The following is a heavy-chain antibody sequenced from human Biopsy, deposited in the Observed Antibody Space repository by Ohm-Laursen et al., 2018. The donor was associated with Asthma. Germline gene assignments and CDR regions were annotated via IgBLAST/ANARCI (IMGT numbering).Heavy chain of an antibody. Sequence: SQTLSLTCIVGGAYIGSRDHHWSWIRQSPGTGLEWIGFVFWSGTTHYNRSLERRLSMSIDTTRNEFSMTLRSVTAADTAVYFCARVASYGDLYFGIDVWGPGTTVSVS. D-gene: IGHD4-17*01. CDR3: ARVASYGDLYFGIDV. CDR1: GAYIGSRDHH. V-gene: IGHV4-30-4*01. CDR2: VFWSGTT. J-gene: IGHJ6*02.